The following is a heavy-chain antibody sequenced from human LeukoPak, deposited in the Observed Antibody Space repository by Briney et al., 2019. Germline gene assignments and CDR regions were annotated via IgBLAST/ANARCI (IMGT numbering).Heavy chain of an antibody. CDR2: IYTSGST. V-gene: IGHV4-61*02. J-gene: IGHJ3*02. D-gene: IGHD3-9*01. CDR3: ARDRSKPDRNYDILTGYYNDAFDI. CDR1: GGSISSGSYY. Sequence: PSETLSLTCTVSGGSISSGSYYWSWIRQPAGKGLEWIGRIYTSGSTNYNPSLKSRVTISVDTSKNQFSLKLSSVTAADTAVYYCARDRSKPDRNYDILTGYYNDAFDIWGQGTMVTVSS.